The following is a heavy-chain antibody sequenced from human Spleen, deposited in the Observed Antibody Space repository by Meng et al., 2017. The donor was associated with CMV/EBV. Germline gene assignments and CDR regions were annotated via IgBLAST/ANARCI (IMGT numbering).Heavy chain of an antibody. J-gene: IGHJ2*01. CDR3: ATEGGIVTEAAAIAFFDF. D-gene: IGHD6-25*01. Sequence: GGSLRLSCAASGFSFSSYSMNFVRQAPGKGLEWVSSISGSSSYIYYADSVKGRFTISRDNAKNSLYLQMNGLRVEDTAVYYCATEGGIVTEAAAIAFFDFWGRGTLVTVSS. CDR1: GFSFSSYS. V-gene: IGHV3-21*01. CDR2: ISGSSSYI.